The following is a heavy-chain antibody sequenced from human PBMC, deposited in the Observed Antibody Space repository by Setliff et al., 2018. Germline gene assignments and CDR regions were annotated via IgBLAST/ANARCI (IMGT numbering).Heavy chain of an antibody. V-gene: IGHV3-33*01. CDR3: VTDPPFSGWSFDS. D-gene: IGHD6-19*01. J-gene: IGHJ4*02. CDR1: GFTFSTHA. Sequence: GGSLRLSCATSGFTFSTHAMHWARQAPGKGLDWVAMIWSDGNTTYYADSVKGRFTVSRDNSKNTLYLQMNSLRVEDTAVYYCVTDPPFSGWSFDSWGQGTLVTVS. CDR2: IWSDGNTT.